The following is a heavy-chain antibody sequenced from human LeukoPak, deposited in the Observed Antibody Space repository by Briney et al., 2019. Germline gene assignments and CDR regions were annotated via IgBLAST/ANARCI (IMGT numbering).Heavy chain of an antibody. V-gene: IGHV4-38-2*02. CDR3: ARGGPRSLFLRRLGGNWFDP. CDR1: GYSISSGYY. D-gene: IGHD3-16*01. CDR2: IYHSGST. J-gene: IGHJ5*02. Sequence: PSETLSLTCTVSGYSISSGYYWGWIRQPPGKGLEWIGSIYHSGSTYYNPSLKSRVTISVDTSKNQFSLKLSSVTAADTAVYYCARGGPRSLFLRRLGGNWFDPWGQGTLVTVSS.